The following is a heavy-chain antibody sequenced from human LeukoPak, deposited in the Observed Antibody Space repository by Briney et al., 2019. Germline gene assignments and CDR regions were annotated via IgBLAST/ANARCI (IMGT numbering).Heavy chain of an antibody. J-gene: IGHJ4*02. CDR1: GYSISSGYY. Sequence: SETLSLTCTVSGYSISSGYYWGWIRQPPGEGLGWIGSIYHSGSTDYNPSLKSRVTISVDTSKNQFSLKLSSVTAAETAVYYCARDLAVAGTGSAYWGQGTLVTVSS. CDR3: ARDLAVAGTGSAY. V-gene: IGHV4-38-2*02. D-gene: IGHD6-19*01. CDR2: IYHSGST.